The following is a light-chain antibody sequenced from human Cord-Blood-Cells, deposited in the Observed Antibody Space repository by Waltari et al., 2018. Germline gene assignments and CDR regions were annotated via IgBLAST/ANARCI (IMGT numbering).Light chain of an antibody. V-gene: IGKV3-11*01. Sequence: EIVLTQSPATLSLSPGERATLSCRASQSVSSYLTWYQQKPGKAHRLLIYDASNRATGIPARFSGSGSGTDFTLTISSLDPEDFAVYYCQQRSNWITFGQGTRLEIK. J-gene: IGKJ5*01. CDR1: QSVSSY. CDR3: QQRSNWIT. CDR2: DAS.